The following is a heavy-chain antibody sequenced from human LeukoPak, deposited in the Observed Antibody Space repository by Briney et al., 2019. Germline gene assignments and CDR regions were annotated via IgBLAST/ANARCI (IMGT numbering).Heavy chain of an antibody. CDR2: ITGSGGGT. CDR3: AKAPSWYYYDTSGYSDY. V-gene: IGHV3-23*01. J-gene: IGHJ4*02. Sequence: GGSLRLSCAASGFTFSNYAMTWVRQAPGKGLEWVSAITGSGGGTFYADSVKGRFTISRDNSKNTLYLQMSSLRAEDTALYYCAKAPSWYYYDTSGYSDYRGQGTLVTVSS. D-gene: IGHD3-22*01. CDR1: GFTFSNYA.